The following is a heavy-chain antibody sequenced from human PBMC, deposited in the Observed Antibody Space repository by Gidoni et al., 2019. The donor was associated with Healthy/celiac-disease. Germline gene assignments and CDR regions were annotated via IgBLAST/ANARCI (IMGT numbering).Heavy chain of an antibody. CDR3: ARGRQRALFYSSSWYSFDY. V-gene: IGHV4-34*01. Sequence: QVQLQQWGAGLLKPSETLSLTCAVYGGSLSGYYWSWIRQPPGKGLEWIGEINHSGSTNYNPSLKSRVTISVDTSKNQFSLKLSSVTAADTAVYYCARGRQRALFYSSSWYSFDYWGQGTLVTVSS. D-gene: IGHD6-13*01. CDR1: GGSLSGYY. CDR2: INHSGST. J-gene: IGHJ4*02.